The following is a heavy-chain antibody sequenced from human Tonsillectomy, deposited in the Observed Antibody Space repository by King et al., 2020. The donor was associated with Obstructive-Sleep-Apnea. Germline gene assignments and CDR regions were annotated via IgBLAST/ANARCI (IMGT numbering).Heavy chain of an antibody. Sequence: VQLVESGGGLVKPGGSLRLSCAASGFTFSDYYMSWIRQAPGKGLEWGSYISSSGSTIYYADSVKGRFTITRDNAKNSLYLQMNSLRAEDTAVYYCARDGEYCSGGSCYSISRYFQHWGQGTLVTVSS. D-gene: IGHD2-15*01. CDR2: ISSSGSTI. CDR1: GFTFSDYY. J-gene: IGHJ1*01. CDR3: ARDGEYCSGGSCYSISRYFQH. V-gene: IGHV3-11*01.